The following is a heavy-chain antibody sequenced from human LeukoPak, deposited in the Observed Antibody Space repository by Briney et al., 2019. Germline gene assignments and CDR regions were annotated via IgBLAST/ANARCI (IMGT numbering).Heavy chain of an antibody. CDR1: GFTFSSYA. V-gene: IGHV3-30*04. J-gene: IGHJ4*02. Sequence: PGGSLRLSCAASGFTFSSYAMRWVRQAPGKGLEWVAVISYDGSNKYYADSVKGRFTISRDNSKNTLYLQMNSLRAEDTAVYYCAGRAVAGFDYWGQGTLVTVSS. CDR3: AGRAVAGFDY. D-gene: IGHD6-19*01. CDR2: ISYDGSNK.